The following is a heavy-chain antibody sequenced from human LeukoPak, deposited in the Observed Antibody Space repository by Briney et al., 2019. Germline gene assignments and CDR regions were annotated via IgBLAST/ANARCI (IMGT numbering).Heavy chain of an antibody. Sequence: GGSLRLSCTASGFTFGDYAMSWFRQAPGKGLEWVSVIFSDDNTYYADSVKGRFTISRDISKNTVYLQMNSLRAEDTAVYYCATLRWGQVDYWGRGTLVTVSS. V-gene: IGHV3-53*01. CDR3: ATLRWGQVDY. D-gene: IGHD2-21*02. CDR1: GFTFGDYA. J-gene: IGHJ4*02. CDR2: IFSDDNT.